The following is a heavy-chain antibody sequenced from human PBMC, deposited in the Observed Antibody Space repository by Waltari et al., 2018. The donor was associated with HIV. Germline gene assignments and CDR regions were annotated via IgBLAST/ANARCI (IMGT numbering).Heavy chain of an antibody. CDR1: GYSISSGDY. J-gene: IGHJ3*02. Sequence: QVQLQESGPGLVKPSETLSLTCAVSGYSISSGDYWGWIRQPPGKGLEWIGSIYHSGTTFYNPSLESRVTIAVDTCTNQFALKLSCVTAADTAVHYCARGNLVDCAFDIWGQGTMVTVSS. D-gene: IGHD3-9*01. CDR3: ARGNLVDCAFDI. V-gene: IGHV4-38-2*01. CDR2: IYHSGTT.